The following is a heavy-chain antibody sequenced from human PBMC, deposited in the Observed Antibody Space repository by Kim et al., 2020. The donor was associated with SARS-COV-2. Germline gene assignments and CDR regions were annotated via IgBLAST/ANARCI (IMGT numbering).Heavy chain of an antibody. J-gene: IGHJ4*02. D-gene: IGHD6-13*01. CDR3: ARASISSWYSDFDY. CDR2: IYYSGST. CDR1: GGSISSYY. Sequence: SETLSLTCTVSGGSISSYYWSWIRQPPGKGLEWIGYIYYSGSTNYNPSLKSRVTISVDTSKNQFSLKLSSVTAADTAVYYCARASISSWYSDFDYWGQGTLVTVSS. V-gene: IGHV4-59*01.